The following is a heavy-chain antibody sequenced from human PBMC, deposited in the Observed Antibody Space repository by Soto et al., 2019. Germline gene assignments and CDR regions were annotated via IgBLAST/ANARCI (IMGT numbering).Heavy chain of an antibody. CDR1: GGSISSYY. Sequence: QVQLQESGPGLVKPSETLSLSCTVSGGSISSYYWSWFRQSPGKRMEWIGYVHHSWGSSYNPSLQSRVAISLDTSKRQFSLKVTSVPATDTAVYYCARQGFGPLHGLVDGWGQGTTVTVSS. CDR3: ARQGFGPLHGLVDG. V-gene: IGHV4-59*08. CDR2: VHHSWGS. D-gene: IGHD3-10*01. J-gene: IGHJ6*02.